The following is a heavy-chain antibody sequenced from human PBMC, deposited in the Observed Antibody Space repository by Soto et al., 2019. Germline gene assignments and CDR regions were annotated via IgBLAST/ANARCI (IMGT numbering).Heavy chain of an antibody. CDR3: AREWSYFDY. CDR1: GGSVSSGTYY. Sequence: PSETLSLTCTVSGGSVSSGTYYWSWIRQPPGKGLEWIGYISYSGSTNYNPSLKSRVTISVDTSKNQFSLNLLSVSAADTAVYYCAREWSYFDYWGQGTLVTVSS. V-gene: IGHV4-61*01. CDR2: ISYSGST. J-gene: IGHJ4*02. D-gene: IGHD2-8*01.